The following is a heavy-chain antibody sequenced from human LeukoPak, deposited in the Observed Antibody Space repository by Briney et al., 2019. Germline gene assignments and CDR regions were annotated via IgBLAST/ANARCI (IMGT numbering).Heavy chain of an antibody. CDR3: ARVLPHYDILTGYYFDY. J-gene: IGHJ4*02. D-gene: IGHD3-9*01. CDR2: ISSSGSTI. Sequence: KTGGSLRLSCAASGFTFSDYYMSWIRQAPGKGLEWDSYISSSGSTIYYADSVKGRFTISRDNAKNSLYLQMNSLRAEDTAVYYCARVLPHYDILTGYYFDYWGQGTLVTVSS. V-gene: IGHV3-11*01. CDR1: GFTFSDYY.